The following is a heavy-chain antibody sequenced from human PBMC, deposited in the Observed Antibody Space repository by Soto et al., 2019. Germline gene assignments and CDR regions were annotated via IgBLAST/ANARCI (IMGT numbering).Heavy chain of an antibody. J-gene: IGHJ1*01. Sequence: QLQLQESGPGLVKPSETLSLTCTVSGDSISIRSNYWAWIRQPPGKGLEWIGSIYYTGGTYYNPSLKSRVTRFLDTSKNQFSLNLSSVTAADTAVYYCAREGPPIRAHNPPEYFQHWGQGTPVTVSS. CDR1: GDSISIRSNY. CDR3: AREGPPIRAHNPPEYFQH. CDR2: IYYTGGT. V-gene: IGHV4-39*02.